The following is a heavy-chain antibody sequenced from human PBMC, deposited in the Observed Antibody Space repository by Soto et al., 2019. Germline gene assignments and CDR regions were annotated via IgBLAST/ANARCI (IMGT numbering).Heavy chain of an antibody. CDR1: GYTFTSYY. J-gene: IGHJ4*02. CDR3: ARDRSFHTTSGFFDY. D-gene: IGHD3-3*01. CDR2: INPSGGST. Sequence: GASVKVSCKASGYTFTSYYMQWVRQAPGQGLEWMGIINPSGGSTSYAQKFQGRVTMTRDTSTSTVYMELSSLRSEDTAVYYCARDRSFHTTSGFFDYWGQGTLVTVSS. V-gene: IGHV1-46*01.